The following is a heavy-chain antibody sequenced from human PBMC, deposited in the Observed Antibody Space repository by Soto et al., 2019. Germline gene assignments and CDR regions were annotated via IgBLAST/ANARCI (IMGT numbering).Heavy chain of an antibody. D-gene: IGHD3-22*01. J-gene: IGHJ4*02. CDR2: INHSGST. CDR1: GGSFSGYY. CDR3: EREKLYDSSGYYFI. Sequence: SETLSLTCAVYGGSFSGYYWSWIRQPPGKGLEWIGEINHSGSTNYNPSLKSRVTISVDTSKNQFSLKLSSVTAADTAVYYCEREKLYDSSGYYFIWGQGTLVTVSS. V-gene: IGHV4-34*01.